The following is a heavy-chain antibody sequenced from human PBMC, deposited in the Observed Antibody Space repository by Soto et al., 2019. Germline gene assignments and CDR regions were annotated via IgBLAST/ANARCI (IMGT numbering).Heavy chain of an antibody. CDR1: GGSISSGGYY. CDR2: IYYIGST. J-gene: IGHJ5*02. Sequence: QVQLQESGPGLVKPSQTLSLTCTVSGGSISSGGYYWNWIRQHPGKGLEWIGYIYYIGSTYYNPTLNSRVTTSLDTSKNQFSLKLSSVTAADTAVYYCARSVFPWGQGTLVTVSS. V-gene: IGHV4-31*03. CDR3: ARSVFP.